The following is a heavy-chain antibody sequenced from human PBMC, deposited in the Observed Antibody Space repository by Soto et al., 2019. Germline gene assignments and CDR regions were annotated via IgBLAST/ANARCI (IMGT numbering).Heavy chain of an antibody. Sequence: QVQLVESGGGVVQPGRSLRLSCAASGFTFSSYGMHWVRQAPGKGLEWVAVISYDGSNKYYADSVKGRFTISRDNSKNTLYLQMNSLRAEDTAVYYCAKGQWELLLDYWGQGTLVTVSS. J-gene: IGHJ4*02. CDR3: AKGQWELLLDY. CDR2: ISYDGSNK. CDR1: GFTFSSYG. D-gene: IGHD1-26*01. V-gene: IGHV3-30*18.